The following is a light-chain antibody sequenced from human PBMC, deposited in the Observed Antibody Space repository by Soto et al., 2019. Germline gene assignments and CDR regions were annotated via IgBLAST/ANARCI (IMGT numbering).Light chain of an antibody. CDR1: QSVSSN. CDR3: QQYNNSTRT. Sequence: EIVMTQYPATLSVSPGERATVSCRASQSVSSNLAWYQQKPGQAPRLLIYGASTTATGIPARFSGSGSGTEFAINISSLEAEDFAVYYSQQYNNSTRTFRQGTKVDSK. V-gene: IGKV3-15*01. CDR2: GAS. J-gene: IGKJ1*01.